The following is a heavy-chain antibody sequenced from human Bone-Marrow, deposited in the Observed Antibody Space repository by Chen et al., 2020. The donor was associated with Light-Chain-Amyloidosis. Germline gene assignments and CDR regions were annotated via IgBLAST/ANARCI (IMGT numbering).Heavy chain of an antibody. CDR2: INPDGTRV. Sequence: DVQLLESGGGLVQPGGSLRLSSAASGFTFRTSWMHWVRQAPGKGLVWVSHINPDGTRVDYADSVRGRFTISRDDAKSTVYLQMNSLRAEDTAVYYCSREFTGYDDYWGQGTLVTVSS. CDR3: SREFTGYDDY. J-gene: IGHJ4*02. V-gene: IGHV3-74*01. D-gene: IGHD5-12*01. CDR1: GFTFRTSW.